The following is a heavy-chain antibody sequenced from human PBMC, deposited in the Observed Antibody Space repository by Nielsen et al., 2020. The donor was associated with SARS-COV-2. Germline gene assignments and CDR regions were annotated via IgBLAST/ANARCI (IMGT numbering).Heavy chain of an antibody. D-gene: IGHD3-16*01. CDR1: GFSVSSNF. V-gene: IGHV3-53*01. CDR3: ANNGGHRERFEN. Sequence: GGSLRLSCAVSGFSVSSNFMSWVRQAPGEGLEWVSILYSGGTTYYADSVKGRFTISRDNSKNTLFLQMHDLRAEDTAVYYCANNGGHRERFENWGQGTLVTVSS. CDR2: LYSGGTT. J-gene: IGHJ4*02.